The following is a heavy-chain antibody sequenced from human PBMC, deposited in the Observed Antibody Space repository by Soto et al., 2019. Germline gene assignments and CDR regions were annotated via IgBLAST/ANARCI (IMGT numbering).Heavy chain of an antibody. Sequence: GESLKISCKGSGYSFTSYWIGWVRQMPGKGLEWMGIIYPGDSDTRYSPSFQGQVTISADKSISTAYLQWSSLKASDTAMYYCASSSFTIVGVDYYYMDVWGKRTTVTVSS. J-gene: IGHJ6*03. CDR3: ASSSFTIVGVDYYYMDV. CDR2: IYPGDSDT. CDR1: GYSFTSYW. D-gene: IGHD3-3*01. V-gene: IGHV5-51*01.